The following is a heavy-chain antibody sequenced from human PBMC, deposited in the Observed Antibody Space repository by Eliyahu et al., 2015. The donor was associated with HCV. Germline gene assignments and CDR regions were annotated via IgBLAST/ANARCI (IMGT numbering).Heavy chain of an antibody. V-gene: IGHV3-30*18. CDR3: AKAVGGSCSPCAFDI. CDR2: ISYDGSNK. J-gene: IGHJ3*02. Sequence: QVQLVESGGGVVQPGRSLXLSCAASGFTFXSYGMHWVRQAPGKGLEWVAVISYDGSNKYYADSVKGRFTISRDNSKNTLYLQMNSLRAEDTAVYYCAKAVGGSCSPCAFDIWGQGTMVTVSS. CDR1: GFTFXSYG. D-gene: IGHD2-15*01.